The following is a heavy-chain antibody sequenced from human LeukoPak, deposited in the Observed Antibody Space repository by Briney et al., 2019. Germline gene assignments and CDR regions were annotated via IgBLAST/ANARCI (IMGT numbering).Heavy chain of an antibody. V-gene: IGHV3-7*01. CDR2: IKKDGSEK. CDR1: GFTFSMYW. Sequence: PGGSLRLSCAASGFTFSMYWMSWVRQAPGKGLEWVANIKKDGSEKYHADSVKGRFTISRDNAKNSLYLQMNSLRDEDTAVYYCARDNYYGSGSYYYEQFDYWGQGTLVTVSS. CDR3: ARDNYYGSGSYYYEQFDY. J-gene: IGHJ4*02. D-gene: IGHD3-10*01.